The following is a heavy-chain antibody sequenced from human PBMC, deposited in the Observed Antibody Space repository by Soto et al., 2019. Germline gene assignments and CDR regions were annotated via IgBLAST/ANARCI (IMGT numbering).Heavy chain of an antibody. CDR3: ARGGGYCSGGSCYSLPSYYYYYMDV. J-gene: IGHJ6*03. CDR2: IYYSGST. CDR1: GGSISSYY. Sequence: SETLSLTCTVSGGSISSYYWSWIRQPPGKGLEWIGYIYYSGSTNYNPSLKSRVTISVDTSKNQFSLKLSSVTAADTAVYYCARGGGYCSGGSCYSLPSYYYYYMDVWGKGTTVTVSS. V-gene: IGHV4-59*01. D-gene: IGHD2-15*01.